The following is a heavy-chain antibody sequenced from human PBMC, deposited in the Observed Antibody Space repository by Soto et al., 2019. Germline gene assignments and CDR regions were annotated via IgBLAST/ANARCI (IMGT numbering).Heavy chain of an antibody. CDR1: GFTFSNYA. D-gene: IGHD2-15*01. CDR3: ANLASVYCRGGSCDPFDI. V-gene: IGHV3-23*01. Sequence: EGELLESGGGLVQPGGSLRVSCAASGFTFSNYAMSWVRQAPGKGLEWVSFISNSGGNTRYADSVKGRFTISRDYSKNTLFLQMNSLRPDDPAVYYCANLASVYCRGGSCDPFDIWGQGTMVTVSS. J-gene: IGHJ3*02. CDR2: ISNSGGNT.